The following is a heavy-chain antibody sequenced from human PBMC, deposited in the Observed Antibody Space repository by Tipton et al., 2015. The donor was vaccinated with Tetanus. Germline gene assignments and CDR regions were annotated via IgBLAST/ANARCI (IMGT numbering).Heavy chain of an antibody. D-gene: IGHD2-21*02. Sequence: SLRLSCAASGFTLRTYSMNWVRQAPGKGLERVSYISTTSNTIYYADSVKGRFTISRDNAKNSLYLQMISLRAEDTAVYSCARGMAEASNCGGDCYSDYWGQGALVTVSS. CDR2: ISTTSNTI. J-gene: IGHJ4*02. CDR1: GFTLRTYS. V-gene: IGHV3-48*04. CDR3: ARGMAEASNCGGDCYSDY.